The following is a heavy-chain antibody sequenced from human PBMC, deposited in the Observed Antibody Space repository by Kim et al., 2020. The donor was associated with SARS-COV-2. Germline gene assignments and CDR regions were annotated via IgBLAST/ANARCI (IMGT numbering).Heavy chain of an antibody. D-gene: IGHD2-2*02. CDR2: IKHSGST. CDR3: ARGRAGVVPSPILGIGPHYDYYAMDV. CDR1: GGSFSGYH. V-gene: IGHV4-34*01. Sequence: LETLSLTCAVYGGSFSGYHWSWIRQPPGKGLEWIGEIKHSGSTNYNPSLKSRVTMSVDTSKSQFSLKLRSVTAADTAVYYCARGRAGVVPSPILGIGPHYDYYAMDVWGQGTTVTVSS. J-gene: IGHJ6*02.